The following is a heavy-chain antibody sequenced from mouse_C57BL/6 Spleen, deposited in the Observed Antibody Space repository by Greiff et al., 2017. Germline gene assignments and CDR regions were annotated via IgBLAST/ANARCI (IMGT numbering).Heavy chain of an antibody. CDR3: ARDHSNYGPYAMDY. D-gene: IGHD2-5*01. J-gene: IGHJ4*01. CDR1: GYTFTSYD. CDR2: IYPRDGST. Sequence: VQLQQSGPELVKPGASVKLSCKASGYTFTSYDINWVKQRPGQGLEWIGWIYPRDGSTKYNEKFKGKATLTVEPSSSTAYMELHSLTSEDSAVYFCARDHSNYGPYAMDYWGQGTSVTVSS. V-gene: IGHV1-85*01.